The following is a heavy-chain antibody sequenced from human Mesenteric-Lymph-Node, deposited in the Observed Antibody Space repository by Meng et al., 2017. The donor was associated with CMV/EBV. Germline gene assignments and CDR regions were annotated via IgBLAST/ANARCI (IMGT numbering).Heavy chain of an antibody. J-gene: IGHJ3*02. CDR2: INHSGST. CDR3: ARRGSELRYFDWLSPMGAFDI. CDR1: FSDYY. D-gene: IGHD3-9*01. Sequence: FSDYYWSWIRQSPGKGLEWIGEINHSGSTNYNPSLKSRVTISLDTSENQFSLRLSSVTAADTAVYYCARRGSELRYFDWLSPMGAFDIWGQGTMVTVSS. V-gene: IGHV4-34*01.